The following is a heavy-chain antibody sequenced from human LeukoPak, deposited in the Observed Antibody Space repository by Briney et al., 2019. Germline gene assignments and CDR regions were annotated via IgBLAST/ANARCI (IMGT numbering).Heavy chain of an antibody. Sequence: GGSLRLSCAASGFTFSSYGKHWVRQAPGKGLEWVAVIWYDGSNKYYAHSVKGGFTISRDNSKNTLYLQMNSLRAEDTAVYYCAKDHAKYYYYMDVWGKGTTVTVSS. CDR3: AKDHAKYYYYMDV. J-gene: IGHJ6*03. V-gene: IGHV3-33*06. CDR2: IWYDGSNK. CDR1: GFTFSSYG.